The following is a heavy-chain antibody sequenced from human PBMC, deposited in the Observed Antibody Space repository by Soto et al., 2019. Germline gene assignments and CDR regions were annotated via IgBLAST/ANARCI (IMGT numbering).Heavy chain of an antibody. D-gene: IGHD2-2*01. J-gene: IGHJ5*02. CDR1: GYSISSSNW. Sequence: PSETLSLTCAVSGYSISSSNWWSWIRQPPGKGLERFGYIYYSGSTYYNPSLKRRVTMSVDTTKNQCALHLSSVTDVDTAVYYCARLEGCRSTSSYGWFEPWGQGTLVTASS. V-gene: IGHV4-28*01. CDR2: IYYSGST. CDR3: ARLEGCRSTSSYGWFEP.